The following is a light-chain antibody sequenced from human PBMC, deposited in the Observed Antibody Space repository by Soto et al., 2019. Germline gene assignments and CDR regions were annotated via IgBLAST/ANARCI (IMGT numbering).Light chain of an antibody. CDR3: QKYEGDPFT. CDR2: AAS. Sequence: DIQMTQSPSSLSASVGDRVTITCRASQDISSYLAWYQQKPGKVPQLLIYAASTVHAGVPSRFSGSESGTDFTLTISSLQPEDVATYYCQKYEGDPFTFGPGTKVEIK. J-gene: IGKJ3*01. CDR1: QDISSY. V-gene: IGKV1-27*01.